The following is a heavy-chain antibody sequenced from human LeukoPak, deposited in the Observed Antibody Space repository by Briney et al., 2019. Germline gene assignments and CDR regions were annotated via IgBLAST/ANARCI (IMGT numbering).Heavy chain of an antibody. V-gene: IGHV1-69*06. D-gene: IGHD3-10*01. CDR3: ARDLMVRGSMDV. Sequence: GASVKVSCKASGGTFSSYAISWVRQAPGQGLEWMGGIIPIFGTANYAQKFQGRVTITADKSTSTAYMELSRLRSDDTAVYYCARDLMVRGSMDVWGKGTTVTVSS. CDR1: GGTFSSYA. CDR2: IIPIFGTA. J-gene: IGHJ6*03.